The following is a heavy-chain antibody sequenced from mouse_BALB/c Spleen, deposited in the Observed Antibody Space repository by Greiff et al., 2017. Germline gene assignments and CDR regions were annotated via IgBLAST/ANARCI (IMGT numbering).Heavy chain of an antibody. D-gene: IGHD1-1*01. CDR2: IDPANGNT. J-gene: IGHJ4*01. V-gene: IGHV14-3*02. CDR3: APYYGYAMDY. Sequence: EVHLVESGAELVKPGASVKLSCTASGFNIKDTYMHWVKQRPEQGLEWIGRIDPANGNTKYDPKFQGKATITADTSSNTAYLQLSSLTSEDTAVYYCAPYYGYAMDYWGQGTSVTVSS. CDR1: GFNIKDTY.